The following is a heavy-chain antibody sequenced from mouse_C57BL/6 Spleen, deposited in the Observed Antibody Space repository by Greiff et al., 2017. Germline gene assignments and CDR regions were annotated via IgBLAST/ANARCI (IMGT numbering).Heavy chain of an antibody. CDR2: ISDGGSYT. Sequence: EVQGVESGGGLVKPGGSLKLSCAASGFTSSSYAMSWVRQTPEKRLEWVATISDGGSYTYYPDNVKGRFTISRDNAKNNLYLQMSHLKSEDTAMYYCARDPLYYGSSYVYFDGWGTGTTVTVAS. J-gene: IGHJ1*03. CDR1: GFTSSSYA. CDR3: ARDPLYYGSSYVYFDG. V-gene: IGHV5-4*01. D-gene: IGHD1-1*01.